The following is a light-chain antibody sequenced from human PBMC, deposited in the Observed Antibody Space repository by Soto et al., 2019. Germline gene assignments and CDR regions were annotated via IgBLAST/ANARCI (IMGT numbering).Light chain of an antibody. CDR1: KNDIGVYDF. J-gene: IGLJ1*01. V-gene: IGLV2-8*01. Sequence: QSVLTQPPSASGSPGQSVTISCTGTKNDIGVYDFVSWYQHHPGKAPRLIIYEVVQRPSGVPDRFSGSKSGNTASLTVSGLQAADEADYFCKSYAGSYTYVFGSGTKV. CDR3: KSYAGSYTYV. CDR2: EVV.